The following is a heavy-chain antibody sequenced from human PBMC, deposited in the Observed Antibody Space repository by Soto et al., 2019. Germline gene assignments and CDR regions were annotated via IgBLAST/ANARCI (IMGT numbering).Heavy chain of an antibody. CDR3: ARVPPYSSGLNFDY. CDR2: INYSGST. V-gene: IGHV4-31*03. D-gene: IGHD6-19*01. CDR1: GGSISSGGYY. J-gene: IGHJ4*02. Sequence: HVQLQESGPGLVKPSQTLSLTCTVSGGSISSGGYYWSWIRQHPGKGLEWIGYINYSGSTYYNPSLHRRVTISVDTSKNHFALKLSSVTAADTAVYYCARVPPYSSGLNFDYWGQGTLVTVSS.